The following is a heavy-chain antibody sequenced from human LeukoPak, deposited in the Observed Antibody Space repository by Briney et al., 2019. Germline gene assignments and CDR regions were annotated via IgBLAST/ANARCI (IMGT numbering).Heavy chain of an antibody. V-gene: IGHV4-39*01. CDR2: IYYSGST. CDR3: ARQPPFLLRYFDWLPFEDY. D-gene: IGHD3-9*01. CDR1: GGSISSSSYY. Sequence: SETLSLTCTVSGGSISSSSYYWGWIRQPPGKGLEWIGSIYYSGSTYYNPSLKSRVTISVDTSKNQFSLKLSSVTAADTAVYYCARQPPFLLRYFDWLPFEDYWGQGTLVTVSS. J-gene: IGHJ4*02.